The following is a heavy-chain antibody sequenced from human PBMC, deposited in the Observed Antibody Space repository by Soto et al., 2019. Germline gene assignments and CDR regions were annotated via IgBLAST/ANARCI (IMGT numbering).Heavy chain of an antibody. Sequence: QVQLVQSGAEVKKPGSSVKVSCKASGGTFSSYTISWVRQAPGQGLEWMGRIIPILGIANYAQKFQGRVTITADKSTSPAYMGLSSLRSEDTAVYYCASLMSSGYYYGMDVWGQGTTVTVSS. CDR1: GGTFSSYT. V-gene: IGHV1-69*02. J-gene: IGHJ6*02. CDR3: ASLMSSGYYYGMDV. CDR2: IIPILGIA. D-gene: IGHD3-10*01.